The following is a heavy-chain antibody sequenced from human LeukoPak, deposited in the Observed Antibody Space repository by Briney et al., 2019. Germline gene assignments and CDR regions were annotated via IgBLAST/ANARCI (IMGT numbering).Heavy chain of an antibody. J-gene: IGHJ4*02. V-gene: IGHV1-24*01. D-gene: IGHD3-3*01. CDR1: GYTLTELS. CDR3: ATGARGFFWSGYYLDY. CDR2: FDPEDGET. Sequence: ASVKVSCKVSGYTLTELSMHWVRQAPGKGLEWMGGFDPEDGETIYAQKFQGRVTMTEDTSTDTAYMELSSLRSEDTAVYYCATGARGFFWSGYYLDYWGQGTLVTVSS.